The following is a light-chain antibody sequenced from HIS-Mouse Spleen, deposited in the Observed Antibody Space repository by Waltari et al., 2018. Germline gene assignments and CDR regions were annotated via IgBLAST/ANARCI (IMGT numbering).Light chain of an antibody. CDR1: SSNIGSNY. Sequence: QSVLTQPPSASGTPGQRVTISCSGSSSNIGSNYVYWYQQLPGTAPKLLIYRNKQRPSGVPDRFSCSKSGTSASLANGGLRSEDEADYYCAAWDDSLSGVVFGGGTKLTVL. J-gene: IGLJ2*01. CDR2: RNK. CDR3: AAWDDSLSGVV. V-gene: IGLV1-47*01.